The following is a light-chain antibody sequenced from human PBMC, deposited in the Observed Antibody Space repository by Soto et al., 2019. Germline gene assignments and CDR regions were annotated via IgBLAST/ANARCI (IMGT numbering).Light chain of an antibody. CDR2: GNT. V-gene: IGLV1-40*01. Sequence: QSVLTQPPSVSGAPGQRVTISCTGSSSDIGAGFDVHWYQHLPGTAPKLLIYGNTNRPSGVRGRFSGYKSGTSASLVITGLQAEDEADYYCQSYENSRTGFYVFGTGTKLTVL. CDR1: SSDIGAGFD. J-gene: IGLJ1*01. CDR3: QSYENSRTGFYV.